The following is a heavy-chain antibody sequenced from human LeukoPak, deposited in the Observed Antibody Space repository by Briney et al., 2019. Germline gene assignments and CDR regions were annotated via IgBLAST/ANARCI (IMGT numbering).Heavy chain of an antibody. CDR3: ARETTPGAFDI. CDR1: GGSISSSSYY. CDR2: IYHSGST. D-gene: IGHD1-1*01. Sequence: PSETLSLTCTVSGGSISSSSYYWGWIRQPPGKGLEWIGYIYHSGSTYYNPSLKSRVTISVDRSKNQFSLKLSSVTAADTAVYYRARETTPGAFDIWGQGTMVTVSS. J-gene: IGHJ3*02. V-gene: IGHV4-30-2*01.